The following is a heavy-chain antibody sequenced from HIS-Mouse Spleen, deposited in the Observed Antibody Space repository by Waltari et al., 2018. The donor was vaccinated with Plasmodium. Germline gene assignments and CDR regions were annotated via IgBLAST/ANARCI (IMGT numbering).Heavy chain of an antibody. Sequence: EVQLVESGGGLVQPGGSLRPSCAAVGSTFGSYWMSWVRQAPGKGLEWVANIKQDGSEKDYVDSVKGRFTISRDNAKNSLYLQMNSLRAEDTAVYYCASSWYWYFDLWGRGTLVTVSS. J-gene: IGHJ2*01. CDR2: IKQDGSEK. V-gene: IGHV3-7*01. CDR1: GSTFGSYW. CDR3: ASSWYWYFDL. D-gene: IGHD6-13*01.